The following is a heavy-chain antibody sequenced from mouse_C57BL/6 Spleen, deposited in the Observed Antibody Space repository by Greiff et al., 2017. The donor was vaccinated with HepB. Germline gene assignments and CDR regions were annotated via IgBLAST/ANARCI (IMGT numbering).Heavy chain of an antibody. D-gene: IGHD3-3*01. Sequence: VQLQQSGAELVMPGASVKLSCKASGYTFTSYWMHWVKQRPGQGLEWIGEIDPSDSYTNYNQKFKGKSTLTVDKSSSTAYMQLSSLTSEDSAVYYCARGLGRYYFDYWGQGTTLTVSS. CDR2: IDPSDSYT. CDR1: GYTFTSYW. V-gene: IGHV1-69*01. J-gene: IGHJ2*01. CDR3: ARGLGRYYFDY.